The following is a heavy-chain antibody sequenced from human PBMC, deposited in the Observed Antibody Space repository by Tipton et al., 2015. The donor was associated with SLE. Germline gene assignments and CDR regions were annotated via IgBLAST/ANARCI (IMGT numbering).Heavy chain of an antibody. CDR1: GGSISSDDYY. CDR2: MSYSGST. CDR3: ARGDMVVVPAAGGGYYYYMDV. D-gene: IGHD2-2*01. J-gene: IGHJ6*03. Sequence: TLSLTCTVSGGSISSDDYYWTWIRQHPGKGLEWIGHMSYSGSTYYNPSLKSRITISVDTSKNHFSLKLSSVTAADTAVYYCARGDMVVVPAAGGGYYYYMDVWGKGTTVTVSS. V-gene: IGHV4-31*03.